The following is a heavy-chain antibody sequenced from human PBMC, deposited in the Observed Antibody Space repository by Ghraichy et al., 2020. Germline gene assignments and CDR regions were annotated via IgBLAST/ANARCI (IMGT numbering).Heavy chain of an antibody. D-gene: IGHD3-10*01. CDR2: IFYSGGA. CDR1: GTSIRAYF. V-gene: IGHV4-59*01. J-gene: IGHJ4*02. Sequence: SETLSLTCTVSGTSIRAYFWSWIRQPPGKGLEWIGDIFYSGGASYNPSLKSRVTISIDASNNQFSLNFTSVTAADTAVYYCARMGGYKAPLWYWSQGTLVAVSS. CDR3: ARMGGYKAPLWY.